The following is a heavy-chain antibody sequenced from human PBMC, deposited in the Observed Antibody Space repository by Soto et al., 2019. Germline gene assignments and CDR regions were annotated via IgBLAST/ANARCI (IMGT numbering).Heavy chain of an antibody. D-gene: IGHD6-13*01. J-gene: IGHJ5*02. CDR2: INTNTGNP. V-gene: IGHV7-4-1*01. Sequence: QVQLVQSGSELKKPGASVKVSCKASGYTFTSYAMNWVRQAPGQGLEWMGWINTNTGNPTYAQGFTGRFVFSLDTSVSPGYLEGGSLKGEGPAVFCWAGGGGGSSSWYLEYNWFDPWGQGTLVTVSS. CDR3: AGGGGGSSSWYLEYNWFDP. CDR1: GYTFTSYA.